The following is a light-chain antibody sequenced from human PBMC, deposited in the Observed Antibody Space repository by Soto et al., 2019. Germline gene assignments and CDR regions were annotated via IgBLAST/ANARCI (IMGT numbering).Light chain of an antibody. J-gene: IGLJ2*01. CDR1: TSSLGAGYD. CDR3: QSYDTMLSGPGV. Sequence: QSVLTQPPSVSGAPGQTVTISCTGSTSSLGAGYDVHWYQQLPGTAPKLLIYNNINRPSGVPDRFSGSKSGTSASLAITGLQAEDEAHYYCQSYDTMLSGPGVFGGGTKLTVL. V-gene: IGLV1-40*01. CDR2: NNI.